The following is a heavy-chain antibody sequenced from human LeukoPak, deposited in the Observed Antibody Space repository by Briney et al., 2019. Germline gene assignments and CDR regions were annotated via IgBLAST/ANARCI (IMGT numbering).Heavy chain of an antibody. J-gene: IGHJ4*02. CDR2: INPHSGDT. Sequence: ASVKVSCKTSGYSFTGYYMHWVRQAPGQGLEWMGWINPHSGDTVYAQKFQGRLTMTRDTSISTAYMKLSWLRSDDTAVYYCARGTMNLDYWGQGSLVTVSS. CDR3: ARGTMNLDY. V-gene: IGHV1-2*02. D-gene: IGHD3-22*01. CDR1: GYSFTGYY.